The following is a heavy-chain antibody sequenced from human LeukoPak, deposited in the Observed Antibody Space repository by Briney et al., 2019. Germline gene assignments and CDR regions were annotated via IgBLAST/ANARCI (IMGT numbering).Heavy chain of an antibody. CDR2: IYSGGST. Sequence: GGSLRLSCAASGFTVSSNYMSWVRQAPGKGLEWVSVIYSGGSTYYADSVKGRFTISRDNSKNTLYFQMNSLRAEDTAVYYCAGGGYYDSSGSHDAFDIWGQGTMVTVSS. V-gene: IGHV3-53*01. CDR3: AGGGYYDSSGSHDAFDI. J-gene: IGHJ3*02. CDR1: GFTVSSNY. D-gene: IGHD3-22*01.